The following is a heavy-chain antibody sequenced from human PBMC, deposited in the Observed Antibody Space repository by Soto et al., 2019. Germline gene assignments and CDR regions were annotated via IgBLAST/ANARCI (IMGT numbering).Heavy chain of an antibody. J-gene: IGHJ6*02. V-gene: IGHV4-34*01. Sequence: SETLALTCADYGGSFSGYYWSWIRQPPGKGLEWIGEINHSGSTNYNPSLKSRVTISVDTSKNQFSLKLSSVTAADTAVYYCARQGGRSGSYYSRVHYGMDVWGQGTTVTVSS. CDR1: GGSFSGYY. D-gene: IGHD3-10*01. CDR2: INHSGST. CDR3: ARQGGRSGSYYSRVHYGMDV.